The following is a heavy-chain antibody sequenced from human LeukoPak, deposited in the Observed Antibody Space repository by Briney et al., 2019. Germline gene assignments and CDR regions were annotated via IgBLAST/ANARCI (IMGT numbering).Heavy chain of an antibody. CDR1: GGSISSYY. Sequence: SETLSLTCTVSGGSISSYYLNWIRQPAGKGLEWIGRIFTSGTTNYIPSLKSRVTMTVDTSKNQFSLRLSSVTAADTAVYYCAQGTPGSSNWYWGQGTLVTVSS. CDR3: AQGTPGSSNWY. D-gene: IGHD6-13*01. CDR2: IFTSGTT. V-gene: IGHV4-4*07. J-gene: IGHJ4*02.